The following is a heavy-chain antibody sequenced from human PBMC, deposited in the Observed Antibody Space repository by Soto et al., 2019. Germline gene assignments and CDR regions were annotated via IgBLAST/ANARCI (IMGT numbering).Heavy chain of an antibody. CDR1: GYTFTGYY. Sequence: ASVKVSCKASGYTFTGYYMHWVRQAPGQGLEWMGWINPNSGGTNYAQKFQGRVTMTRDTSISTAYMELSRLRSDDTAVYYCARVHYYDSSGLGASFDYWGQGTLVTVSS. CDR3: ARVHYYDSSGLGASFDY. D-gene: IGHD3-22*01. CDR2: INPNSGGT. V-gene: IGHV1-2*02. J-gene: IGHJ4*02.